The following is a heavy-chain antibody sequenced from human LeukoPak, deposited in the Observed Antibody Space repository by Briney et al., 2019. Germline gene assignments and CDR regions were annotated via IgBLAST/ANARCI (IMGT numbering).Heavy chain of an antibody. V-gene: IGHV3-23*01. CDR3: AKGHYPHDRVVELVDS. D-gene: IGHD3-3*01. J-gene: IGHJ4*02. CDR2: VRSRSTAT. CDR1: GFTFDNYA. Sequence: GGSLRLSCAASGFTFDNYAMSWIRQTPGKGLEWVSGVRSRSTATYYADCAKGRFTISRDNSKNTLNLQMSSLRAEDTAMYYCAKGHYPHDRVVELVDSWGQGTLVTVSS.